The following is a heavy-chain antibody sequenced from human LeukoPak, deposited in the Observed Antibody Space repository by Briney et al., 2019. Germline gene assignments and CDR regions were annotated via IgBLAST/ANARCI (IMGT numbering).Heavy chain of an antibody. CDR3: ARGVPAALDY. CDR1: GFTFSSYA. V-gene: IGHV3-64*01. Sequence: GGSLRLSCAASGFTFSSYAMHWVRQAPGKGLEYVSAISSNGGSTYYANSMKGRFTISRDNSKNTLYLQMGSLRAEDMAVYYCARGVPAALDYWGQGTLVTVSS. CDR2: ISSNGGST. J-gene: IGHJ4*02. D-gene: IGHD2-2*01.